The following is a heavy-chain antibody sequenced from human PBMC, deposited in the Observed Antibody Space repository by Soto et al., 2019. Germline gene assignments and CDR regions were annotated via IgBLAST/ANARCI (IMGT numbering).Heavy chain of an antibody. Sequence: GGSLRLSWAASGFTFSSYGMHWVRQAPGKGLEWVAVIWYDGINKYYADSVKGRFTISRENSKNTLYLQMNSLRAEDTAVYYCARDEKLQQLVPAGYFQLWGQGTLVTVSS. CDR1: GFTFSSYG. V-gene: IGHV3-33*01. J-gene: IGHJ1*01. D-gene: IGHD6-13*01. CDR3: ARDEKLQQLVPAGYFQL. CDR2: IWYDGINK.